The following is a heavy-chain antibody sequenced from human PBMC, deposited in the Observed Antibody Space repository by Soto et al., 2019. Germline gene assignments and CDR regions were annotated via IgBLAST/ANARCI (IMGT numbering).Heavy chain of an antibody. V-gene: IGHV2-5*02. Sequence: QITLKESGPTLVKPTQTLTLTCTFSGFSLTTDRVGVGWIRQPLGEALEWLAVIYWDDSKTYRPSLESRLTITKDTSKNQVALTITIMDSLDTATYYCAHAYGGRSLYWGQGTLVTVSS. CDR2: IYWDDSK. D-gene: IGHD1-26*01. J-gene: IGHJ4*02. CDR1: GFSLTTDRVG. CDR3: AHAYGGRSLY.